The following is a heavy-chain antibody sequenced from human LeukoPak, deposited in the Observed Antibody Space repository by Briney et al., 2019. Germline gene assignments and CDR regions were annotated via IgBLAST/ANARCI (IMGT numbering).Heavy chain of an antibody. CDR1: GFTFSSYP. J-gene: IGHJ6*03. V-gene: IGHV3-21*04. CDR2: ISSSNSYI. CDR3: ARGSYYYYYYMDV. Sequence: GGSLRLSCAGSGFTFSSYPMNWVRQAPGKGLEWVSYISSSNSYIYYVDSVKGRFTISRDNAKNSLYLQMNSLRAEDTAVYYCARGSYYYYYYMDVWGKGPTVTISS.